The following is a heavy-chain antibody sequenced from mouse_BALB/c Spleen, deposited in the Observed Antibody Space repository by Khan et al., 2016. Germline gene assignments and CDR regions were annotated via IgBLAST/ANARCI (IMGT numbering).Heavy chain of an antibody. D-gene: IGHD1-1*01. CDR3: ARYVGSSYVRGMNY. CDR1: GDSITSGY. Sequence: EVQLQESGPSLVKPSQALSLTCSVTGDSITSGYWNWIRKFPGIKLEYMGYITYSGSTYYNPSLKSRISITRDTSKNQYFLQLISVTTNDTATYYCARYVGSSYVRGMNYWGQGTSVTVSS. V-gene: IGHV3-8*02. CDR2: ITYSGST. J-gene: IGHJ4*01.